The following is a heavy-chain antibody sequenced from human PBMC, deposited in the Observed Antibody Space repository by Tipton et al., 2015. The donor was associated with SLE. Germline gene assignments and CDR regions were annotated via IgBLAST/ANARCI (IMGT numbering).Heavy chain of an antibody. D-gene: IGHD1-26*01. V-gene: IGHV4-38-2*01. CDR2: VFQTGNS. J-gene: IGHJ4*01. CDR1: GFSISNRGYS. CDR3: VRGRSDVGHGR. Sequence: TLSLTCAVSGFSISNRGYSWGWIRQAPGTGLEWIGSVFQTGNSFHNPSLKSRVTISVDTSKNHFSLKLSSVTAADTAVYYCVRGRSDVGHGRWGHGTLVTVSS.